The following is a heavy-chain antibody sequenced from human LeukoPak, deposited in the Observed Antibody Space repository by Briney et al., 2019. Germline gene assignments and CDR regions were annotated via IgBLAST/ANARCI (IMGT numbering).Heavy chain of an antibody. CDR2: IYYSGST. D-gene: IGHD6-13*01. CDR3: ARAHIAGYSFDY. V-gene: IGHV4-59*01. Sequence: SETLSLTCTVSGGSISSYYWSWIRQPPGKGLEWIGYIYYSGSTNYSPSLKSRVTISVDTSKNQFSLKLSSVTAADTAVYYCARAHIAGYSFDYWGQGTLVTVSS. J-gene: IGHJ4*02. CDR1: GGSISSYY.